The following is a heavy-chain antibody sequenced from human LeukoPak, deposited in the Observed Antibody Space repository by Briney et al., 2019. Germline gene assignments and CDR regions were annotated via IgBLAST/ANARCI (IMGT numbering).Heavy chain of an antibody. D-gene: IGHD3-3*01. CDR2: FDLEDGET. J-gene: IGHJ4*02. V-gene: IGHV1-24*01. CDR3: ARAQDYDFAVDY. Sequence: ASVKVSCKVSGYTLTELSMHWVRQAPGKGLEWMGGFDLEDGETIYAQKFQGRVTMTEDTSTDTAYMELSSLRSEDTAVYYCARAQDYDFAVDYWGQGTLVTVSS. CDR1: GYTLTELS.